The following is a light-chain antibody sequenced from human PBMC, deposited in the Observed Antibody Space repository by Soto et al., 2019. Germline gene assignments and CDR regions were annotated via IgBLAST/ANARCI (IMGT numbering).Light chain of an antibody. CDR3: QQYCSSAGT. V-gene: IGKV3-20*01. Sequence: EIVLTQSPGTLSLSPGERATLSCRASQSVSSNYLAWYQQKPGQAPRLHIYGASSRATGIPDRFSGSGSGTDFTLTISRLEPEDFGVYYCQQYCSSAGTFGQGTKVEIK. CDR2: GAS. J-gene: IGKJ1*01. CDR1: QSVSSNY.